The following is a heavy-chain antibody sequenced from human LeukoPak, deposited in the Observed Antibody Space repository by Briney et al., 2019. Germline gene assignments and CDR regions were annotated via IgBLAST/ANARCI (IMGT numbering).Heavy chain of an antibody. V-gene: IGHV3-11*04. D-gene: IGHD1-26*01. CDR2: ITTSCNTI. J-gene: IGHJ4*02. Sequence: GVSLRLSCAASVFTFSDYYMTWLPESPGEGLEGLSYITTSCNTIHYPDSVKARFTIYRDNAENSLSLQINSLRAEDSAVYYCVRVYGGNHYGTDYWGQGTLVTVSS. CDR1: VFTFSDYY. CDR3: VRVYGGNHYGTDY.